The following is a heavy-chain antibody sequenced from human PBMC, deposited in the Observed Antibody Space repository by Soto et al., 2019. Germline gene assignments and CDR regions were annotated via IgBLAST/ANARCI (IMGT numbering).Heavy chain of an antibody. CDR3: ANRYSGWRDPWGY. D-gene: IGHD6-19*01. J-gene: IGHJ4*02. V-gene: IGHV3-23*01. CDR2: ISGSGGST. CDR1: GFTFSSYA. Sequence: EVQLLESGGGLVQPGGSLRLSCAASGFTFSSYAMSWVRQAPGKGLEWVSAISGSGGSTYYADSVKGRFTISRDNSKNTLYLQMNSLRAEDTAVYYCANRYSGWRDPWGYWGQGTLVTVSS.